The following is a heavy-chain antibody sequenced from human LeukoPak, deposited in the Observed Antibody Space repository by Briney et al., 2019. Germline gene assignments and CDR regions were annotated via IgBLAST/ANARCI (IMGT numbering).Heavy chain of an antibody. V-gene: IGHV4-39*01. D-gene: IGHD3-16*02. CDR2: MYNSGTT. Sequence: PPETLSLTCSVSGASLSSYTYYWAWIRQPPGKGLEWIANMYNSGTTYYNSSLKSRVTISIDTSMNQVSLKLTAVTAADTAVYYCARGPNYDYVWGSYRHRTRGYFDYWGQGTLVTVSS. CDR3: ARGPNYDYVWGSYRHRTRGYFDY. CDR1: GASLSSYTYY. J-gene: IGHJ4*02.